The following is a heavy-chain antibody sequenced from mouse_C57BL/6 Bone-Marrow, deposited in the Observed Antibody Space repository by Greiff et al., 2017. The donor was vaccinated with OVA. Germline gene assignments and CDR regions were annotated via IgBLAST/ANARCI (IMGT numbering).Heavy chain of an antibody. CDR3: TTVGYRRYPWYFDV. CDR1: GFNIKDDY. J-gene: IGHJ1*03. Sequence: EVQLQQSGAELVRPGASVKLSCTASGFNIKDDYMHWVKQRPEQGLEWIGWIDPENGDTEYASKFQGKATITADTSSNTAYLQLSSLTSEDTAVYYCTTVGYRRYPWYFDVWGTGTTVTVSS. D-gene: IGHD1-1*01. V-gene: IGHV14-4*01. CDR2: IDPENGDT.